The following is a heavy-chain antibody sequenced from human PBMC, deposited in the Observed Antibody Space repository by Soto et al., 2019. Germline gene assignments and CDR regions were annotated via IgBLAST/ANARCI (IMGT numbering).Heavy chain of an antibody. J-gene: IGHJ4*02. CDR2: FNSDGTDT. Sequence: PGGSLRLPCAASGFTFSSSWMHWVRQAPGKGLVWVSHFNSDGTDTNYADSVKGRFTISRDNAKNTVYLHMNSLRAEDTAVYYCARDWRYALNYWGQGILVTVSS. V-gene: IGHV3-74*01. D-gene: IGHD2-2*01. CDR3: ARDWRYALNY. CDR1: GFTFSSSW.